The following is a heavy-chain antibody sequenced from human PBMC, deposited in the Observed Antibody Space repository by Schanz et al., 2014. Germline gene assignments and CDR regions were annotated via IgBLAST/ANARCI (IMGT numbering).Heavy chain of an antibody. CDR1: GFIFSDYY. Sequence: QVQLVESGGGLVKPGGSLRLSCAASGFIFSDYYMAWIRQAPGKGPEYVSYISSGGTTTYHSDSVKGRFTISRDSAENSLYLEMNSLRAEDTALYYCARGGSGSHYRLDYWGQGTLVTVSS. CDR3: ARGGSGSHYRLDY. V-gene: IGHV3-11*04. D-gene: IGHD1-26*01. J-gene: IGHJ4*02. CDR2: ISSGGTTT.